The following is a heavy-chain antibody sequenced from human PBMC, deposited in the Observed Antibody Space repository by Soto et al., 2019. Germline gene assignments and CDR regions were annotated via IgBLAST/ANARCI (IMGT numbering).Heavy chain of an antibody. CDR1: GYTFTSYG. V-gene: IGHV1-18*01. D-gene: IGHD4-17*01. Sequence: ASVKVSCKASGYTFTSYGISWVRQAPGQGLEWMGWISAYNGNTNYAQKLQGRVTMTTDTSTSTAYMELRSLRSDDTAVYYCARDPPGGYGDYGGYYYYYMDVWGKGTTVTVSS. CDR3: ARDPPGGYGDYGGYYYYYMDV. J-gene: IGHJ6*03. CDR2: ISAYNGNT.